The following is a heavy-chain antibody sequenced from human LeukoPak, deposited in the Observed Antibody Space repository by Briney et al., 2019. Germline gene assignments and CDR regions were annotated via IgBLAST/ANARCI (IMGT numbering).Heavy chain of an antibody. CDR2: ISYDGSNK. D-gene: IGHD3-10*01. CDR1: GFTFSSYG. J-gene: IGHJ4*02. CDR3: AKGRITMVRGVYQ. V-gene: IGHV3-30*18. Sequence: GGSLRLSCAASGFTFSSYGMHWVRQAPGKGLEWVAVISYDGSNKYYADSVKGRFTISRDNSKNTLYLQMNSLRAEDTAVYYCAKGRITMVRGVYQWGQGTLVTVSS.